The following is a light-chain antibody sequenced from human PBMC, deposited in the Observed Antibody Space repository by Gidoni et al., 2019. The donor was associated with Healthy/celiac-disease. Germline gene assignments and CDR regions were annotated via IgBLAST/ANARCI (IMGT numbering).Light chain of an antibody. CDR3: QAWDSSTGVV. CDR1: KLGDKY. V-gene: IGLV3-1*01. J-gene: IGLJ2*01. CDR2: QDS. Sequence: SYYLTQPPSASVSPGQTASITCSGDKLGDKYACWYQQKPGQSPVLVIYQDSKRPSGIPERFSGSNSGNTATLTVSGTQAMDEADYYCQAWDSSTGVVFGGGTKLTVL.